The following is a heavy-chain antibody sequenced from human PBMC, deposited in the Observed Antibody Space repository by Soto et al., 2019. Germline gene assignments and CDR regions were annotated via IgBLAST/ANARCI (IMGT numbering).Heavy chain of an antibody. J-gene: IGHJ4*02. D-gene: IGHD3-22*01. V-gene: IGHV1-69*13. CDR2: IIPIFGTA. CDR3: ASHYYDSSGYYSFDY. Sequence: GASVKVSCKASGGTFSSYAISWVRQAPGQGLEWMGGIIPIFGTANYAQKFQGRVTITADESTSTAYMELSSLRSEDTAVYYCASHYYDSSGYYSFDYWGQGTLVTVSS. CDR1: GGTFSSYA.